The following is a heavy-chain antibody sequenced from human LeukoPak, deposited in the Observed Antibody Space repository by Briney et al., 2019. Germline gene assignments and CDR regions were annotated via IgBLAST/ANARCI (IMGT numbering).Heavy chain of an antibody. CDR1: GITLSSYG. Sequence: GGSLRLSCAASGITLSSYGMHWVRQAPGKGLEWVPVISYDGSNKYYADSVKGRFTISRDNSKNTLYLQMNSLRAEDTAVYYCAKQLGYCSSTSCSNYYYGMDVWGNGTTVTVSS. CDR2: ISYDGSNK. D-gene: IGHD2-2*01. J-gene: IGHJ6*04. CDR3: AKQLGYCSSTSCSNYYYGMDV. V-gene: IGHV3-30*18.